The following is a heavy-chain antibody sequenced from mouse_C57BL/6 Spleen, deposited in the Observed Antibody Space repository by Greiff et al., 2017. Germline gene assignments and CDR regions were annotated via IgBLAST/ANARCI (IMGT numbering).Heavy chain of an antibody. CDR1: GFTFSDYG. J-gene: IGHJ2*01. D-gene: IGHD2-4*01. CDR2: ISSGSSTI. V-gene: IGHV5-17*01. CDR3: ASDCYYFDY. Sequence: EVKLMESGGGLVKPGGSLKLSCAASGFTFSDYGMYWVRQAPEKGLEWVAYISSGSSTIYYADTVKGRFTISRNNAKNTLFLQMTSLGSENTARYYYASDCYYFDYWGQGTTLTVSS.